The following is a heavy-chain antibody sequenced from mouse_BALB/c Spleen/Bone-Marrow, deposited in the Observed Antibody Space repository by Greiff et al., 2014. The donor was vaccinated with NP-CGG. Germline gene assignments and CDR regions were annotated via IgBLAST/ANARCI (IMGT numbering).Heavy chain of an antibody. CDR3: AREKYGNYYAMDY. J-gene: IGHJ4*01. V-gene: IGHV2-6-7*01. CDR2: IWSDGTT. Sequence: VKLVESGPGLVAPSQSLSITCTVSGFSLTGFGINWIRQPPGKGLEWLGMIWSDGTTDYSSALKSRLSIKKDNSKSQVFLKMNSLQAGDTARYYCAREKYGNYYAMDYWGQGTSVTVSS. D-gene: IGHD2-10*02. CDR1: GFSLTGFG.